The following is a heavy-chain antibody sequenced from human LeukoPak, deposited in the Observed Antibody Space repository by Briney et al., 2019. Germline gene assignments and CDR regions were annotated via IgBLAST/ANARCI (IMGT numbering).Heavy chain of an antibody. J-gene: IGHJ4*02. D-gene: IGHD6-13*01. CDR1: GYTFTSYG. Sequence: ASVKVSCKASGYTFTSYGISWVRQAPGQGLEWMGIINPSGGSTSYAQKFQGRVTMTRDMSTSTVYMELSSLRSEDTAVYYCARDRIAAAGKGLNYWGQGTLVTVSS. V-gene: IGHV1-46*01. CDR3: ARDRIAAAGKGLNY. CDR2: INPSGGST.